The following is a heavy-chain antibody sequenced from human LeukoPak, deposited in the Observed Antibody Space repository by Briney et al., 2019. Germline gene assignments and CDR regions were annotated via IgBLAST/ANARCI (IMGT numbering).Heavy chain of an antibody. CDR1: GRSISSYY. Sequence: PSETLSLICTVSGRSISSYYWTWIRQPPGKGLEWIGYSYYSGSTNYKPSLKSRVTISVDTSKNQFSLKLSSVTAADTAVYYCARGGYYGSGNDFRFDPWGQGTLVTASS. V-gene: IGHV4-59*01. CDR3: ARGGYYGSGNDFRFDP. D-gene: IGHD3-10*01. CDR2: SYYSGST. J-gene: IGHJ5*02.